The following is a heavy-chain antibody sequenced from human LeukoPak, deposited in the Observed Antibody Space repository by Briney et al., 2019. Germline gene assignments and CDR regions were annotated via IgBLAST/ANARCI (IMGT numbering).Heavy chain of an antibody. D-gene: IGHD4-17*01. J-gene: IGHJ4*02. CDR2: IKAKTDGGTT. CDR1: GFTFTDAW. CDR3: TTGDTTVTTPDY. V-gene: IGHV3-15*01. Sequence: GGSLRLSCEASGFTFTDAWMSWVRQPPGKRLEWVGRIKAKTDGGTTDYPAPVEGRFTISRDDSKNTLYLQMNSLKTEDTAVYYCTTGDTTVTTPDYWGQGTLVTVSS.